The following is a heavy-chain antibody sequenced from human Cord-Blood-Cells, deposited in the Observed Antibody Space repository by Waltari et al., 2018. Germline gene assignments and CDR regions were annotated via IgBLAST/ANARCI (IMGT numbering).Heavy chain of an antibody. Sequence: EVQLVESGGGLIQPGGSLRLSCAASGFTVSSNYMSWVRQAPGKGLEWVSVIYSGGSPYYADSVKGRFTISRDNSKNTLYLQMNSLRADDTAVYYCARVPPDYGGNSYYFDYWGQGTLVTVSS. J-gene: IGHJ4*02. D-gene: IGHD4-17*01. CDR1: GFTVSSNY. V-gene: IGHV3-53*01. CDR2: IYSGGSP. CDR3: ARVPPDYGGNSYYFDY.